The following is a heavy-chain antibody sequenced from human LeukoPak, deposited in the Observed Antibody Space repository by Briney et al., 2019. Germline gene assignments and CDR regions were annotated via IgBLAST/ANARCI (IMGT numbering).Heavy chain of an antibody. CDR3: TRDPHALDY. J-gene: IGHJ4*02. Sequence: GGSLRLSCAASGFTFSTYSMNWVRQAPGKGLEWVSYIRGGGSPIYYADSVKGRFTVSRDNAKNSLYLQMNSLRDEDTAVYYCTRDPHALDYWGQGTLVTVSS. CDR2: IRGGGSPI. V-gene: IGHV3-48*02. CDR1: GFTFSTYS.